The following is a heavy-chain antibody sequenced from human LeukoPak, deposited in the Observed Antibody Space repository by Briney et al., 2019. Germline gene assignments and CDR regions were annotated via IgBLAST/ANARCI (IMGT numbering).Heavy chain of an antibody. J-gene: IGHJ4*02. CDR2: IYHSGST. CDR3: ATCRDGYNYVFVY. Sequence: SETLSLTCAVYGGSFSGYYWSWVRQPPGKGLEWIGEIYHSGSTNYNPSLKSRVTMSVDKSKNQFSLKLSSVTAADTAVYYCATCRDGYNYVFVYWGQGTLVTVSS. D-gene: IGHD5-24*01. CDR1: GGSFSGYY. V-gene: IGHV4-34*01.